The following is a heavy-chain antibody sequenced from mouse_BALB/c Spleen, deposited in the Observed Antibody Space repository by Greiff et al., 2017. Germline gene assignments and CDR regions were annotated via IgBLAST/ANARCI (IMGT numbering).Heavy chain of an antibody. J-gene: IGHJ2*01. D-gene: IGHD1-2*01. CDR1: GFTFSSFG. CDR2: ISSGCSTI. V-gene: IGHV5-17*02. Sequence: EVMLVESGGGLVKPGGSRKLSCAASGFTFSSFGMHWVRQAPEKGLEWVAYISSGCSTIYYADTVKGRFTISRDNPKNTLFLQMTSLRSEDTAMYYCARHYGYYFDYWGQGTTLTVSS. CDR3: ARHYGYYFDY.